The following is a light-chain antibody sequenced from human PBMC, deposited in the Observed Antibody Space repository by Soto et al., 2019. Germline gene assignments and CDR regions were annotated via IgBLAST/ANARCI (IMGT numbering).Light chain of an antibody. CDR1: RSDVGGYNF. CDR3: SSYTSTNTLV. V-gene: IGLV2-14*01. J-gene: IGLJ2*01. CDR2: DVT. Sequence: QSALTQPASVSGSPGQSITISCTGTRSDVGGYNFVSWYQQHPGKVLKLLIYDVTHRPSGVSNRFSASKSANTASLTISGLQAEDEADYYCSSYTSTNTLVFGGGTKLTVL.